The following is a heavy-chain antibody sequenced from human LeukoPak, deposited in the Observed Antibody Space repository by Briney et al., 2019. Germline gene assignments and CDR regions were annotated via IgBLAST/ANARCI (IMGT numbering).Heavy chain of an antibody. Sequence: HSGGSLRLSCAASGFTFSSYAMHWVRQAPGKGLEGVSLIAYDGSNKYYADSVKGRFTISRDNSKTTLYLQVNSLRVDDMAVYYCAKTSQPYCGGDCSHFDHWGQGTLVTVSS. V-gene: IGHV3-30*04. CDR2: IAYDGSNK. D-gene: IGHD2-21*02. J-gene: IGHJ4*02. CDR3: AKTSQPYCGGDCSHFDH. CDR1: GFTFSSYA.